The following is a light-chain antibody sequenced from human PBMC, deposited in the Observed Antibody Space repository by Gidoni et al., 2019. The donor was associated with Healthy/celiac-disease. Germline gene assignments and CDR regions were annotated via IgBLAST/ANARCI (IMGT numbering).Light chain of an antibody. J-gene: IGKJ4*01. CDR3: QPSYRTPLT. CDR1: QSISSY. V-gene: IGKV1-39*01. Sequence: DRQMTQSPSSLSASVGDRVTITCRASQSISSYLNWYQQKPGKAPKLLIYAASSLHSGVPSRFSGSGSGTDFTLTISCLQPEDFATYYCQPSYRTPLTFGGGPKVEIQ. CDR2: AAS.